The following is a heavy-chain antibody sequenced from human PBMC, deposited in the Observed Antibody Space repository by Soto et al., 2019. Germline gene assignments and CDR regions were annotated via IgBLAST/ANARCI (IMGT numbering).Heavy chain of an antibody. CDR3: ARDFYYGDYVADFDY. Sequence: PGGSLRLSCAASGFTFSSYSMNWVRQAPGKGLEWVSYISSSSSTIYYADSVKGRFTISRDNAKNSLYLQMNSLRDEDTAAYYCARDFYYGDYVADFDYWGQGTLVTVSS. CDR1: GFTFSSYS. V-gene: IGHV3-48*02. CDR2: ISSSSSTI. J-gene: IGHJ4*02. D-gene: IGHD4-17*01.